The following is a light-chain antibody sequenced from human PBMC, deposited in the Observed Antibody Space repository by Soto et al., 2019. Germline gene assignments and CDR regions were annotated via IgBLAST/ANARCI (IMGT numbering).Light chain of an antibody. Sequence: EIVLTQSPAILSMSPGERATLSCRASQSVAANFAWYQQKPGQAPRPLIHDASTRATGVPARFSGSGSGTDFTLTISSLEPEDFAVYYCQQRRYWPVTFGQGTKVEIK. CDR1: QSVAAN. J-gene: IGKJ1*01. CDR3: QQRRYWPVT. CDR2: DAS. V-gene: IGKV3-11*01.